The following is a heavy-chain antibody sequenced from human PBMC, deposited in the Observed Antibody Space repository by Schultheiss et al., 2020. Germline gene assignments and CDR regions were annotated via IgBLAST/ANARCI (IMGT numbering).Heavy chain of an antibody. D-gene: IGHD5-24*01. CDR1: GLTFSDSG. V-gene: IGHV3-11*01. CDR3: ARDDRDGYNYCDH. CDR2: ISGSGSIK. J-gene: IGHJ4*02. Sequence: GGSLRLSCAASGLTFSDSGMHWVRQAPGKGLEWVSYISGSGSIKSYADSVKGRFTISRDNAKNSLFLQMNSLRAEDTAVYYCARDDRDGYNYCDHWGQGILGTGS.